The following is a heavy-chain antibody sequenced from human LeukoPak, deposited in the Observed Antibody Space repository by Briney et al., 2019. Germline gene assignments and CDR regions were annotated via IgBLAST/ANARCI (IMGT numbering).Heavy chain of an antibody. CDR1: GGSFSGYY. J-gene: IGHJ4*02. V-gene: IGHV4-34*01. D-gene: IGHD3-10*01. Sequence: SETLSLTCAVYGGSFSGYYWSWIRQPPGKGLEWIGEINHSGSTNYNPSLKSRVTISVDTSKNQFSLKLSSVTAADTAVYYCARVRWYYGSGSYYDYWSQGTLVTVSS. CDR2: INHSGST. CDR3: ARVRWYYGSGSYYDY.